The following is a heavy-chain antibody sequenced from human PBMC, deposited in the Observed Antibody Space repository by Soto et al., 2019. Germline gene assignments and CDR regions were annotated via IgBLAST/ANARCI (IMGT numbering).Heavy chain of an antibody. CDR2: MNPDSGGT. CDR1: GYTFTAYY. D-gene: IGHD4-17*01. V-gene: IGHV1-2*02. J-gene: IGHJ5*02. CDR3: ARAPGDYDKWFDP. Sequence: QVHLVQSGAEVKKPGASVKVSCKASGYTFTAYYMHWVRQAPGQGLEWMGWMNPDSGGTNYAQKFQGRVTVTGDTSISTAFMEPGRLRSDDTPVYFCARAPGDYDKWFDPWGQGTLVTVSS.